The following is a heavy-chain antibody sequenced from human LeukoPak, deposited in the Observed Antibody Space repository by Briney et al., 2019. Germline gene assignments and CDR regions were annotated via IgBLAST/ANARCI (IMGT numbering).Heavy chain of an antibody. CDR1: GFTFNDYY. Sequence: GGSLRLSCAASGFTFNDYYMSWIRQAPGKGLEWVSYISSGGSPIYYADSVKGRFTISRDNSKNTLYLQMNSLRAEDTAVYYCARWWGSYRYFDYWGQGTLVTVSS. CDR3: ARWWGSYRYFDY. D-gene: IGHD3-16*02. J-gene: IGHJ4*02. CDR2: ISSGGSPI. V-gene: IGHV3-11*04.